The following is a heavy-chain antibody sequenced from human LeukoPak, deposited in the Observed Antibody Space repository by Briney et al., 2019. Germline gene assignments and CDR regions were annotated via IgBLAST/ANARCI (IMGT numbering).Heavy chain of an antibody. CDR1: GGSFSGYY. CDR2: INHSGST. Sequence: SETLSLTCAVYGGSFSGYYWSWIRQPPGKGLGWIGEINHSGSTNYNPSLKSRVTISVDTSKNQFSLKLSSVTAADTAVYYCARGPSNIVVVPTAIRYYYYMDVWGKGTTVTVSS. V-gene: IGHV4-34*01. D-gene: IGHD2-2*01. CDR3: ARGPSNIVVVPTAIRYYYYMDV. J-gene: IGHJ6*03.